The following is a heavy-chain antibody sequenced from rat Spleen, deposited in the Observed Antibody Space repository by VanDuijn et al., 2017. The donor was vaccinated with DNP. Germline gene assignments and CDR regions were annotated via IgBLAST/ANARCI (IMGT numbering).Heavy chain of an antibody. J-gene: IGHJ2*01. D-gene: IGHD4-3*01. CDR1: GFTFSAYY. CDR3: VRWNSGHFDY. V-gene: IGHV5-22*01. Sequence: EVQLVESGGGLVQPGRSLKLSCAASGFTFSAYYMAWVRQAPAKGLEWVAYIDSPAYAPYYGDSVKGRFTISRDNAKSTLYLQMNSLRSEDMATYYCVRWNSGHFDYWGQGVMVTVSS. CDR2: IDSPAYAP.